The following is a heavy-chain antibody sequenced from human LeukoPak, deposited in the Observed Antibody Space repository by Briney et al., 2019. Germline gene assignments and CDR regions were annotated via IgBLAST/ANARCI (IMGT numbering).Heavy chain of an antibody. Sequence: PSETLSLTCTVSGGSFSNYYWSWIRQPAGKGLEWIGRIYTSGSTNYNPSVKSRVTMSVDTSNNQFSLKLTSVTAADTAVYYCARQPPQYYAMDVWSQGTTVTVSS. J-gene: IGHJ6*02. CDR2: IYTSGST. D-gene: IGHD1-14*01. V-gene: IGHV4-4*07. CDR1: GGSFSNYY. CDR3: ARQPPQYYAMDV.